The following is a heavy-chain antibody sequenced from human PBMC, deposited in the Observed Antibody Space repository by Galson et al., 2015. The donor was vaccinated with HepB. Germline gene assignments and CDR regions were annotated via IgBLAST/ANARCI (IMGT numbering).Heavy chain of an antibody. V-gene: IGHV5-51*01. CDR1: GYSFTSYW. J-gene: IGHJ6*02. CDR3: ARMYYYDSSGYYSSSLNYYYYYGMDA. CDR2: IYPGDSDT. Sequence: QSGAEVKKPGESLKISCKGSGYSFTSYWIGWVRQMPGKGLEWMGIIYPGDSDTRYSPSFQGQVTISADKSISTAYLQWSSLKASDTAMYYCARMYYYDSSGYYSSSLNYYYYYGMDAWGQGTTVTVSS. D-gene: IGHD3-22*01.